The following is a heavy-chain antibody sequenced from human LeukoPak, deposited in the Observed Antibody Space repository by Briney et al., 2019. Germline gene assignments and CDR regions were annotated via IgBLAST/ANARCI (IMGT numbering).Heavy chain of an antibody. CDR3: ARDEALLYFYDSSDYLEY. V-gene: IGHV1-46*01. CDR2: INPSGGST. J-gene: IGHJ4*02. CDR1: GYTFTSYY. Sequence: ASVKVSCKASGYTFTSYYMHWVRQAPGQGLEWMGIINPSGGSTSYAQKFQGRVTMTRDASTSTLYMELSSLRSEDTAVSYFARDEALLYFYDSSDYLEYWGQGTLVTVCS. D-gene: IGHD3-22*01.